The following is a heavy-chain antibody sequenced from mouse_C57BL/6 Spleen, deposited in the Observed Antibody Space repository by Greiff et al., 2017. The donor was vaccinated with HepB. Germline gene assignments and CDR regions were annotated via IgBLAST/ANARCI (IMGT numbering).Heavy chain of an antibody. J-gene: IGHJ4*01. CDR2: ISGGGGNT. Sequence: EVQVVESGGGLVKPGGSLKLSCAASGFTFSSYTMSWVRQTPEKRLEWVATISGGGGNTYYPDSVKGRFTISRDNAKNTLYLQMSSLRSEDTALYYCARRNYGAMDYWGQGTSVTVSS. CDR3: ARRNYGAMDY. CDR1: GFTFSSYT. D-gene: IGHD1-1*01. V-gene: IGHV5-9*01.